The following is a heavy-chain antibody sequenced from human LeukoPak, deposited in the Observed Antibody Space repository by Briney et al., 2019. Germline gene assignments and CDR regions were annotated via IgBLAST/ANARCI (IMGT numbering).Heavy chain of an antibody. Sequence: GGSLRLSCAASGFTISSYAMSWVRQAPGKGLEWVSAISGSGGSTYYADSVKGRFTISRDNSKNTLYLQMNSLRAEDTAVYYCAKDVTRLTVTIGWFDPWGQGTLVTVSS. CDR3: AKDVTRLTVTIGWFDP. CDR2: ISGSGGST. J-gene: IGHJ5*02. CDR1: GFTISSYA. D-gene: IGHD4-17*01. V-gene: IGHV3-23*01.